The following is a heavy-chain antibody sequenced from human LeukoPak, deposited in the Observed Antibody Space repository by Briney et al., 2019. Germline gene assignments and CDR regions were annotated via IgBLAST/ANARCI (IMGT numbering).Heavy chain of an antibody. V-gene: IGHV3-21*01. Sequence: GGSLRLSCAASGFTFSSYSMNWARQAPGKGLEWFSSISSSSSSIYYAYSVKGRFPISRDNDKNSLYLQMNSLRAEDTDVYYCARDHPYSSSSGEYYFDYWGQGTLVTVSS. CDR2: ISSSSSSI. J-gene: IGHJ4*02. CDR3: ARDHPYSSSSGEYYFDY. CDR1: GFTFSSYS. D-gene: IGHD6-6*01.